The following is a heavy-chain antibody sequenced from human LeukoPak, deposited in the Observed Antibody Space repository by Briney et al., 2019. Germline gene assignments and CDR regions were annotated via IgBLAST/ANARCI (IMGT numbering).Heavy chain of an antibody. CDR1: GGSISSSSYY. Sequence: PSETLSLTCTVSGGSISSSSYYWGWIRQPPGKGLEWIGSIYYSGSTYYNPSLKSRVTISVDTSKNQFSLKLSSVTAADTAVYYCARVTGGNFDYWGQGTLVTVSS. D-gene: IGHD2-8*02. CDR2: IYYSGST. J-gene: IGHJ4*02. V-gene: IGHV4-39*01. CDR3: ARVTGGNFDY.